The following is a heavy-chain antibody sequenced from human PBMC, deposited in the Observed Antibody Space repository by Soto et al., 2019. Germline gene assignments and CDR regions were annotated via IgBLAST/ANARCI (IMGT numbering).Heavy chain of an antibody. D-gene: IGHD2-15*01. CDR3: AGPRGWS. V-gene: IGHV3-30-3*01. J-gene: IGHJ5*02. Sequence: QVQLVESGGGVVQPGRSLRLSCAASGFTFSSYAMQWVRQAPGKGLEWVAVISYDGSNKYYADSVKGRFTISRDNSKNTLYLQMNSLRAEDTAVYYCAGPRGWSWGQGTMVTVAS. CDR1: GFTFSSYA. CDR2: ISYDGSNK.